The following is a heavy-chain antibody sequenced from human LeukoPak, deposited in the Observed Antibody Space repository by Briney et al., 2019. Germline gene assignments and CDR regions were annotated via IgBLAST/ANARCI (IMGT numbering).Heavy chain of an antibody. J-gene: IGHJ4*02. CDR2: IYYSGST. D-gene: IGHD3-9*01. CDR1: GGSISSSSYY. CDR3: AREIPPTGYTDY. Sequence: SETLSLTCTVAGGSISSSSYYWGWIRQPPGKGLEWIGSIYYSGSTYYNPSLKSRVTISVDTSKNQSSLKLSSVTAADTAVYYCAREIPPTGYTDYWGQGTLVTVSS. V-gene: IGHV4-39*07.